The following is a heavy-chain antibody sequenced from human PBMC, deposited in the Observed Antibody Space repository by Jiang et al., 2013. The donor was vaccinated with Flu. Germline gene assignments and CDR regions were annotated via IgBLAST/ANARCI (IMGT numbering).Heavy chain of an antibody. D-gene: IGHD3-22*01. V-gene: IGHV3-30-3*01. J-gene: IGHJ4*02. CDR3: ARDYYDSSGYYLPLGY. Sequence: SGGGVVQPGRSLRLSCAASGFTFSSYAMHWVRQAPGKGLEWVAVISYDGSNKYYADSVKGRFTISRDNSKNTLYLQMNSLRAEDTAVYYCARDYYDSSGYYLPLGYWGQGTLVTVSS. CDR1: GFTFSSYA. CDR2: ISYDGSNK.